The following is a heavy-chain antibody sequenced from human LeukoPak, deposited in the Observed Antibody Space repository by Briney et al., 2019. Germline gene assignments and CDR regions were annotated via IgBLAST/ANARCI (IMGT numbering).Heavy chain of an antibody. CDR3: ARDEAGWYQLPKGGMDV. J-gene: IGHJ6*02. V-gene: IGHV3-74*01. Sequence: PGGSLRLSCAASGFTSSSYWMHWVRQAPGKGLVWVSRINSDGSSTSYADSVKGRFTISRDNAKNTLYLQMNSLRAEDTAVYYCARDEAGWYQLPKGGMDVWGQGTTVTVSS. CDR2: INSDGSST. CDR1: GFTSSSYW. D-gene: IGHD2-2*01.